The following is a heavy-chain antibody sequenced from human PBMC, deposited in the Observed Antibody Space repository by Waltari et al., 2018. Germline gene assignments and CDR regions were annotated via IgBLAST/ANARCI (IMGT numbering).Heavy chain of an antibody. CDR1: GFTFRSYG. D-gene: IGHD6-13*01. V-gene: IGHV3-33*01. Sequence: QVQLVESGGGVVKPGRSLRLSCAASGFTFRSYGMHWVRQAPGRGLEGGAVIWYDGSKKYYEDSVKGRFTISRDNSKNTLYLQMNSLRAEDTAVYYCARQQLSTRYYYYYGMDVWGQGTTVTVSS. J-gene: IGHJ6*02. CDR2: IWYDGSKK. CDR3: ARQQLSTRYYYYYGMDV.